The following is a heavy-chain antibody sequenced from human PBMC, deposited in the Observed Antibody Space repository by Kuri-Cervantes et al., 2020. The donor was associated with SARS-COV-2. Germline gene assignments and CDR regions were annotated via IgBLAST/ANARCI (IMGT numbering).Heavy chain of an antibody. Sequence: GESLKISCAASGFTFSSYAMHWVRQAPGKGLEWVAVISYDGSNKYYADSVKGRFTISRDNATNTLFLQMTSLRAEDTALYYCARQATMANPDYWGQGTLVTVSS. D-gene: IGHD4/OR15-4a*01. V-gene: IGHV3-30-3*01. CDR2: ISYDGSNK. J-gene: IGHJ4*02. CDR1: GFTFSSYA. CDR3: ARQATMANPDY.